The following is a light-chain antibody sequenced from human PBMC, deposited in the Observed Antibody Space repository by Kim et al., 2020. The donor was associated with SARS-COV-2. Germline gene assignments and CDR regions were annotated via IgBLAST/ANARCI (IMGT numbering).Light chain of an antibody. CDR1: QSVSSN. Sequence: VSPGERATRSCRASQSVSSNLAWYQQKHGQAPRLLIYGASTRATGIPARFGGSGSGTEFTLTISGLQSEDFAVYYCQEYNSWPPYNFGLGTKLEIK. J-gene: IGKJ2*01. CDR2: GAS. V-gene: IGKV3-15*01. CDR3: QEYNSWPPYN.